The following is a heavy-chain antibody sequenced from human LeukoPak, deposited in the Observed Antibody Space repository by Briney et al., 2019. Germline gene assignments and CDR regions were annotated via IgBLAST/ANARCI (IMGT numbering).Heavy chain of an antibody. V-gene: IGHV3-74*01. CDR3: TRVAGSGSVD. CDR1: GFTFSSYW. CDR2: INSDASTT. J-gene: IGHJ4*02. D-gene: IGHD1-26*01. Sequence: GGSLRLSCAASGFTFSSYWMHWVRHAPGKGLVWVSRINSDASTTSYADSVKGRFTISRDNAKNTLHLQMNSLRAEDTAVYYCTRVAGSGSVDWGQGTLVTVSS.